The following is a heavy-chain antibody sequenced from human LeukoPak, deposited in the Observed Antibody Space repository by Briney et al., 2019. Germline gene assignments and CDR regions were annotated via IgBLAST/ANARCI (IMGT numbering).Heavy chain of an antibody. CDR2: ISAYNGNT. Sequence: ASVRVSCKASGYTFTSYGISWVRQAPGQGLEWMGWISAYNGNTNYARKLQVRVTMTTDTSTSTAYMELRSLRSDDTAVYYCARSMGYYYDSSGYFQHWGQGTLVTVSS. D-gene: IGHD3-22*01. CDR3: ARSMGYYYDSSGYFQH. V-gene: IGHV1-18*01. CDR1: GYTFTSYG. J-gene: IGHJ1*01.